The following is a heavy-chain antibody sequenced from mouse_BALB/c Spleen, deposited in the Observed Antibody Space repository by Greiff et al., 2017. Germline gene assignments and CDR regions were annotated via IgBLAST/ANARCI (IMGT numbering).Heavy chain of an antibody. V-gene: IGHV1-9*01. CDR2: ILPGSGST. CDR1: GYTFSSYW. Sequence: QVQLQQSGAELMKPGASVKISCKATGYTFSSYWIEWVKQRPGHGLEWIGEILPGSGSTNYNEKFKGKATFTADTSSNTAYMQLSSLTSEDSAVYYCASVYDYDDGGYWGQGTTLTVSS. D-gene: IGHD2-4*01. J-gene: IGHJ2*01. CDR3: ASVYDYDDGGY.